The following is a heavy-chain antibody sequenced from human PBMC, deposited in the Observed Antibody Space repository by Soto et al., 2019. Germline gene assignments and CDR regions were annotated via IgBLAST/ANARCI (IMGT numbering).Heavy chain of an antibody. J-gene: IGHJ3*02. CDR1: GYTFTSYY. D-gene: IGHD2-2*01. Sequence: QVQLVQSGAEVKKPGASVKVSCKASGYTFTSYYMHWVRQAPGQGLEWMGIINPSGGSTSYAQKFQCRVTMPRDTSTSTVYMELSSLRSEDTAVYYCATPMYRDAFDIWGQGTMVTVSS. CDR3: ATPMYRDAFDI. CDR2: INPSGGST. V-gene: IGHV1-46*01.